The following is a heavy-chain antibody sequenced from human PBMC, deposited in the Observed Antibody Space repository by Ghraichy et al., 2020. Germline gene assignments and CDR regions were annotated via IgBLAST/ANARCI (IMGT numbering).Heavy chain of an antibody. CDR1: GFTFSSYS. CDR2: ISSSSRTI. V-gene: IGHV3-48*02. Sequence: GGSLRLSCAASGFTFSSYSMNWVRQAPGKGLEWVSYISSSSRTIYYADSVKGRFTISRDNAKNSLYLQMNCLRDEDTAVYYCARGPRKPDIVATIRDYWGQGTLVTVSS. CDR3: ARGPRKPDIVATIRDY. D-gene: IGHD5-12*01. J-gene: IGHJ4*02.